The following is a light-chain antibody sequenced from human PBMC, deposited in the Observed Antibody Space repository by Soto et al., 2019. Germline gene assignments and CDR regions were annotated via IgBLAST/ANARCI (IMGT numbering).Light chain of an antibody. CDR3: QSYGSGLSGLV. CDR2: GNT. CDR1: SSNFGAGYD. J-gene: IGLJ2*01. Sequence: QSVLTQPPSVSGAPGQRVTISCTGSSSNFGAGYDVHWYQQLPGTAPKILIYGNTNRPSGVPDRFSGSKSGTSASLAITGLQAEDEADYYGQSYGSGLSGLVFGGGTKLTVL. V-gene: IGLV1-40*01.